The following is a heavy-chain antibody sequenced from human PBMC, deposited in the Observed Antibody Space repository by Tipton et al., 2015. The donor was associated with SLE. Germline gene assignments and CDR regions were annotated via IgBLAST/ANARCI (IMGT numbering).Heavy chain of an antibody. CDR1: GYFFSSGHYSGYF. J-gene: IGHJ4*02. V-gene: IGHV4-61*08. D-gene: IGHD3-3*01. CDR2: IYYSGIT. CDR3: ARDRFWNGYLEY. Sequence: TLSLTCAVSGYFFSSGHYSGYFRGWIRQPPGKGLEWIGNIYYSGITYYNPSLKSRVSISVDTTKNQFSLRLTSVTAADTAVYYCARDRFWNGYLEYWGQGALASVSS.